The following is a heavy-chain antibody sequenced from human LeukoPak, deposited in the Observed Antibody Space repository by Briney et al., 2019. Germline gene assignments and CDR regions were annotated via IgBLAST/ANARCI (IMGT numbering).Heavy chain of an antibody. CDR1: GFTFSIYA. Sequence: GGSLRLSFAASGFTFSIYAMSWVRQAPGKGLGWVSAISVSGGSTYYADSVKGRFTISRDNSKNTLSLQMNSLRAEDTAVYYCAKDYRADYDFWSGYYHDAFDIWGQGTMVTVSS. D-gene: IGHD3-3*01. CDR2: ISVSGGST. V-gene: IGHV3-23*01. CDR3: AKDYRADYDFWSGYYHDAFDI. J-gene: IGHJ3*02.